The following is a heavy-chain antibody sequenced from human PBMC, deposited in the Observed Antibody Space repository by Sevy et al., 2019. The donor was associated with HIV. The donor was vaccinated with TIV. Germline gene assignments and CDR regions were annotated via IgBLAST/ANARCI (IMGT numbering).Heavy chain of an antibody. CDR1: GFTFSSYS. D-gene: IGHD3-3*01. Sequence: GGSLRLSCAASGFTFSSYSMNWVRQAPGKGLEWVSSISSSSSYIYYADSVKGRFTNSRDNAKNSLYLQMNSLRAEDTAVYYCATLYDFWSGYYTRTYWGQGTLVTVSS. J-gene: IGHJ4*02. CDR2: ISSSSSYI. V-gene: IGHV3-21*01. CDR3: ATLYDFWSGYYTRTY.